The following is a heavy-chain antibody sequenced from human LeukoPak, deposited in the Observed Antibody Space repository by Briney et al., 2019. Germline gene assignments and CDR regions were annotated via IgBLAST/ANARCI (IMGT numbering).Heavy chain of an antibody. V-gene: IGHV1-69*04. J-gene: IGHJ6*02. Sequence: SVKVSCKASGGTFSSYAISWVRQAPGQGLEWMGRIIPILGIAIYAQKFQGRVTMTEDTSTDTAYMELSSLRSEDTAVYYCATKHIVADPGMDVWGQGTTVTVSS. D-gene: IGHD2-21*01. CDR1: GGTFSSYA. CDR3: ATKHIVADPGMDV. CDR2: IIPILGIA.